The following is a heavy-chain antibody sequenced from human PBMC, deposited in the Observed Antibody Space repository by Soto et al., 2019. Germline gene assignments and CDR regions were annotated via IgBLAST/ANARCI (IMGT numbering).Heavy chain of an antibody. J-gene: IGHJ5*02. V-gene: IGHV3-23*01. CDR1: GFTFSSYS. CDR2: ISGSGGST. CDR3: AKVTTGTYLGFEP. D-gene: IGHD1-1*01. Sequence: PGGSLRLSCAASGFTFSSYSMSWVRQAPEKGLEWVSAISGSGGSTYYADSVKGRFTISRDNSKNTLYLQMNSLRAEDTAVYYCAKVTTGTYLGFEPCGQGTLVTVSS.